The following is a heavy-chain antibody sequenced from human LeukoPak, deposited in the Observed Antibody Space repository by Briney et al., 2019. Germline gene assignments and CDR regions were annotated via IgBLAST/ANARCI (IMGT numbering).Heavy chain of an antibody. V-gene: IGHV4-4*07. J-gene: IGHJ1*01. CDR3: ARATGRGDYSFQH. Sequence: SETLSLTCTVSVGSISSYYWSWIGQPAGKGLEWIGRMYISRSTNYNPSLKSRVPMSVDTSKSQLYLKLSSASAADTAVYYCARATGRGDYSFQHWGPGNLVTASS. CDR1: VGSISSYY. CDR2: MYISRST. D-gene: IGHD3-10*01.